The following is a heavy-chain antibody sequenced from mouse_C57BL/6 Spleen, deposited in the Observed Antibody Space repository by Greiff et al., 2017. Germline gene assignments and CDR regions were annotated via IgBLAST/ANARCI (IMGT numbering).Heavy chain of an antibody. CDR2: IYPGNGST. J-gene: IGHJ1*03. CDR3: ARSNYGSSSYCDVEG. Sequence: QVQLQQPGAELVKPGASVKMSCKASGYTFTSYWITWVKQSPGHGLEWIGDIYPGNGSTNYKEKFKSKATMTVDTSSSTAYMQLSSLTSEDSAVYCCARSNYGSSSYCDVEGRGTGITVT. D-gene: IGHD2-1*01. CDR1: GYTFTSYW. V-gene: IGHV1-55*01.